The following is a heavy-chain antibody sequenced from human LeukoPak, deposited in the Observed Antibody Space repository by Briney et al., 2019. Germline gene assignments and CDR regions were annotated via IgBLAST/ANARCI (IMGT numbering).Heavy chain of an antibody. J-gene: IGHJ6*02. CDR1: GFTFSSYW. Sequence: GGSLRLSCAASGFTFSSYWMSWVRQALGKGLEWVANIKQDGSEKYYVDSVKGRFTISRDNAKNSLYLQMNSLRAEDTAVYYCAREKLLLGYYGMDVWGQGTTVTVSS. CDR2: IKQDGSEK. CDR3: AREKLLLGYYGMDV. V-gene: IGHV3-7*01. D-gene: IGHD3-16*01.